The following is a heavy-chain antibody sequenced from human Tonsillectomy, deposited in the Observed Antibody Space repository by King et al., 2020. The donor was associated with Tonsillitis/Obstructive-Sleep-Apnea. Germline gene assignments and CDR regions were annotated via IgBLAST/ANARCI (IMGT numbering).Heavy chain of an antibody. CDR3: AGEGIYDSSGYADAFDI. J-gene: IGHJ3*02. Sequence: VQLVESGGGVVQPGRSLRLSCAASGFTFSSYAIHWVRQAPGKGLEWVAVISYDGSNKYYADSVKGRFTISRDNSKNTLDLQMNSLRVEDTAVYYCAGEGIYDSSGYADAFDIWGQGTMVTVSS. CDR1: GFTFSSYA. CDR2: ISYDGSNK. V-gene: IGHV3-30*04. D-gene: IGHD3-22*01.